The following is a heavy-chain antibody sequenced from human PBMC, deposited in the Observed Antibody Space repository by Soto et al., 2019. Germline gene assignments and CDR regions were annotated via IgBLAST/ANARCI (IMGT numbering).Heavy chain of an antibody. V-gene: IGHV3-23*01. Sequence: PWGSPRLSCAACGVTVCSYAMGGVRQAPGKGLERVSAISGSGGSTYYADSVKGRFTISRDNSKNTLYLQMGSLRAEDMAVYYCARMASSGYSFDYWGQGTLVTVSS. CDR1: GVTVCSYA. CDR2: ISGSGGST. J-gene: IGHJ4*02. CDR3: ARMASSGYSFDY. D-gene: IGHD3-22*01.